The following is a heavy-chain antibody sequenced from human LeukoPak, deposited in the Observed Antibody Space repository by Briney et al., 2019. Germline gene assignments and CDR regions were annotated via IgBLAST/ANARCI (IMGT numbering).Heavy chain of an antibody. CDR3: ARSAGVVVAAEGFDY. D-gene: IGHD2-15*01. J-gene: IGHJ4*02. V-gene: IGHV1-2*02. CDR2: INPNSGGT. CDR1: GYTFTGYY. Sequence: GASVKVSCKASGYTFTGYYMHWVRQAPGQGLEWMGWINPNSGGTNYAQKFQGRVTMNRDTSISTAYMELSRLRSDDTAVYYCARSAGVVVAAEGFDYWGQGTLVTVSS.